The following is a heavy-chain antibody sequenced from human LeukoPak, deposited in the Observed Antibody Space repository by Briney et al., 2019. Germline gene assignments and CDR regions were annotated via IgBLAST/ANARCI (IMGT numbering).Heavy chain of an antibody. CDR3: ARVCCSSTSCLYMDV. Sequence: GGSLRLSCAASGFTFSSYWMHWVRQAPGEGLVWVSRIKSEGSSTSYADPVKGRFTISSDNSKNMLYLQMNSLRAEDTAVYYCARVCCSSTSCLYMDVWGKGTTVTVSS. D-gene: IGHD2-2*01. CDR1: GFTFSSYW. V-gene: IGHV3-74*01. J-gene: IGHJ6*03. CDR2: IKSEGSST.